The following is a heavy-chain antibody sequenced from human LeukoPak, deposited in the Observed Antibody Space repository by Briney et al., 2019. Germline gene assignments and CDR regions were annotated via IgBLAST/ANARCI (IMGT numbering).Heavy chain of an antibody. V-gene: IGHV3-33*06. Sequence: PGGSLRLSCAASGFTFSSYGMHWVRQAPGKGLEWVAVIYYDGSNQYYADSVKGRFTVSRDNAKNTLYLQMDSLRAEDTAVYYCAKNRKSGKYNDYWGQGTLVTVPS. CDR2: IYYDGSNQ. J-gene: IGHJ4*02. D-gene: IGHD1-14*01. CDR1: GFTFSSYG. CDR3: AKNRKSGKYNDY.